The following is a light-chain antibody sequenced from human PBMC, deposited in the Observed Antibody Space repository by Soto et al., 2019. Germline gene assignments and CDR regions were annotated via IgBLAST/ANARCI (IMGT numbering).Light chain of an antibody. Sequence: EIVMTQSPATLSVSPGERAALSCRASQSVSSNVAWYQQKPGQAPRLLIYDASTRATGISARFSGSGSGTEFTLTISSLQYEDSSVYYCQQYKNWPPWTFGQGTKVEIK. V-gene: IGKV3-15*01. CDR1: QSVSSN. CDR3: QQYKNWPPWT. J-gene: IGKJ1*01. CDR2: DAS.